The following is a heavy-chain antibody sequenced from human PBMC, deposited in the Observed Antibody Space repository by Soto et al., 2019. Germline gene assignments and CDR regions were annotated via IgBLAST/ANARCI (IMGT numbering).Heavy chain of an antibody. Sequence: QITLKESGPTVVKPAQTLTLTCTFSGFSLSISGVGVTWIRQPPGKAPEWLAVIYWDDYKRYSPSLKYRLTVTKDTSKNQVVLKMTYMDPVDTATYYCAHSQSMVRGVIGYDSYHMDVWGQGTTVTVSS. CDR3: AHSQSMVRGVIGYDSYHMDV. CDR1: GFSLSISGVG. V-gene: IGHV2-5*02. CDR2: IYWDDYK. J-gene: IGHJ6*02. D-gene: IGHD3-10*01.